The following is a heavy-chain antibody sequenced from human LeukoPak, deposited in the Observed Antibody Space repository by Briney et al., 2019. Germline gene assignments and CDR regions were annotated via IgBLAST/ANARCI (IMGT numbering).Heavy chain of an antibody. V-gene: IGHV1-24*01. CDR3: ARPSRKYNWNYIS. Sequence: ASVKVSCKVSGYTLTELSMHWVRQAPGKGLEWMGGFDPEDGETIYAQKFQGRVTMTRNTPISTAYMELSSLRSEDTAVYYCARPSRKYNWNYISWGQGTLVTVSS. D-gene: IGHD1-7*01. J-gene: IGHJ5*02. CDR1: GYTLTELS. CDR2: FDPEDGET.